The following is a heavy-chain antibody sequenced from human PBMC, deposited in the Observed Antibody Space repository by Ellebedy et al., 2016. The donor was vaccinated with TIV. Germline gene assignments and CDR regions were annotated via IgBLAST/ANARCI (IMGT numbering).Heavy chain of an antibody. Sequence: ASVKVSCKASGVTSSLYAISWVRQAPGQGLVWMGGIIPFFARARYAQKFQDRVTITADGPTNTAYMELRSLTSEDAAVYSCARPRRLYYGNDAFDVWGQGTVVTVSS. V-gene: IGHV1-69*13. D-gene: IGHD3-10*01. CDR2: IIPFFARA. CDR3: ARPRRLYYGNDAFDV. CDR1: GVTSSLYA. J-gene: IGHJ3*01.